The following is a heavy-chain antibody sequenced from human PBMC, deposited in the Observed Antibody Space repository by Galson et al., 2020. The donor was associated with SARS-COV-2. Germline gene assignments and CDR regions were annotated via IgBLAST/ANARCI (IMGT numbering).Heavy chain of an antibody. D-gene: IGHD3-16*01. CDR1: GFTFSSYG. Sequence: GESLKISCAASGFTFSSYGMHWVRQAPGKGLEWVAVISYDGSNKYYADSVKGRFTISRDNSKNTLYLQMNSLRAEDTAVYYCAKDEKDGYLITFRGYYYYGMDVWGQGTTVTVSS. V-gene: IGHV3-30*18. J-gene: IGHJ6*02. CDR2: ISYDGSNK. CDR3: AKDEKDGYLITFRGYYYYGMDV.